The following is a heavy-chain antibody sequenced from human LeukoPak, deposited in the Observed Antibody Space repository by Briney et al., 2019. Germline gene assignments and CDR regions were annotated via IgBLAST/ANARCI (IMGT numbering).Heavy chain of an antibody. CDR3: ARLSPYYFDY. J-gene: IGHJ4*02. D-gene: IGHD3-3*02. Sequence: ETLSLTCSVCGGSISSSSYYWSWIRQPPGKGLEWIGYIYYSGSTNYNPSLKSRVTISVDTSKNQFSLKLSSVTAADTAVYYCARLSPYYFDYWGQGTLVTVSS. CDR1: GGSISSSSYY. V-gene: IGHV4-61*05. CDR2: IYYSGST.